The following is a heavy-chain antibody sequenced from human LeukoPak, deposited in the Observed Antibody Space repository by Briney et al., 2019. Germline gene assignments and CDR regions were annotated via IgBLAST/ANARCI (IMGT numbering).Heavy chain of an antibody. D-gene: IGHD6-13*01. CDR3: ARSAQQLVNNWFDP. J-gene: IGHJ5*02. CDR2: IYYSGST. V-gene: IGHV4-39*07. CDR1: GGSISSTNYY. Sequence: SETLSLTCAVSGGSISSTNYYWGWIRQPPGKGLEWIATIYYSGSTYYDPSLKSRVTLSIDTSKNQFSLKLSSVTAADTAVYYCARSAQQLVNNWFDPWGQGTLVTVSS.